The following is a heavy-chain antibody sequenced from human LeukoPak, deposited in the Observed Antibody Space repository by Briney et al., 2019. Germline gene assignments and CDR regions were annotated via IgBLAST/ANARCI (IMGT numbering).Heavy chain of an antibody. D-gene: IGHD1-26*01. CDR3: ARDHGSGSYNFDY. V-gene: IGHV3-66*01. J-gene: IGHJ4*02. CDR1: GFTVSSNY. CDR2: IYSGGST. Sequence: GGSLRLSCAASGFTVSSNYMSWVRQAPGKGLEWVPVIYSGGSTYYADSVKGRFTISRDNSKNTLYLQMNSLRAEDTAVYYCARDHGSGSYNFDYWGQGTLVTVSS.